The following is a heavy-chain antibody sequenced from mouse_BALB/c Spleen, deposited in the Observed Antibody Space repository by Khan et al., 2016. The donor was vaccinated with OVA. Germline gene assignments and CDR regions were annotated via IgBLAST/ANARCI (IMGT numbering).Heavy chain of an antibody. CDR1: GYTFTAYV. V-gene: IGHV1S136*01. J-gene: IGHJ3*01. CDR3: AKAEGYDGWFAY. Sequence: VQLQQSGPELVKPGASVKMSCKASGYTFTAYVIQWVKQKPGQGLEWIGYIYPFNDDTKYNEKFKGKATLTSDKSSNTAYMELTTLTSDDSAVYFCAKAEGYDGWFAYWGQGTLVTVSA. CDR2: IYPFNDDT. D-gene: IGHD2-3*01.